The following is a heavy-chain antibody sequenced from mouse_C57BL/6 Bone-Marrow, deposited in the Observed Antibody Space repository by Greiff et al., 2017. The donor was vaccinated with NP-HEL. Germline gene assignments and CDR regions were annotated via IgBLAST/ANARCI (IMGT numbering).Heavy chain of an antibody. CDR2: IWTGGGT. V-gene: IGHV2-9-1*01. Sequence: VKLMESGPGLVAPSQSLSITCTVSGFSLTSYAISWVRQPPGKGLEWLGVIWTGGGTNYNSALKSRLSISKDNSKSQVFLKMNSLQTDDTARYYCARSPPLMVTTHDYWGQGTTLTVSS. D-gene: IGHD2-2*01. CDR1: GFSLTSYA. J-gene: IGHJ2*01. CDR3: ARSPPLMVTTHDY.